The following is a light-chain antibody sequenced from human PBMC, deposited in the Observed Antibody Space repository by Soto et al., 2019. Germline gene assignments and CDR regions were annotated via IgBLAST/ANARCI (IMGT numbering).Light chain of an antibody. J-gene: IGKJ1*01. Sequence: EIVLTQSPGTLSLSPGERATLSCRASQSVSSSYLAWYQQKPGQAPRLLIYGASFRATGIPDRFSGSGSGTDFTLTISRLVPEDFAVYYCQQYGSSPGTFGQGTKVEIK. CDR1: QSVSSSY. CDR3: QQYGSSPGT. CDR2: GAS. V-gene: IGKV3-20*01.